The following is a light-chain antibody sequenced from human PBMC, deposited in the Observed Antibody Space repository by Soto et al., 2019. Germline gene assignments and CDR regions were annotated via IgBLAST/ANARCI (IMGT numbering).Light chain of an antibody. CDR2: WAS. V-gene: IGKV4-1*01. Sequence: DIVMTQSPDSLAVSLGERATINCKSSQSVLYSSNNKNYLAWYQQKPGQPPKLLIYWASTRESGVPDRFSGSESGTDFTLTIGSRQAEDVAVYYCQKCCSTPHTWGQGTRLGI. CDR3: QKCCSTPHT. J-gene: IGKJ2*01. CDR1: QSVLYSSNNKNY.